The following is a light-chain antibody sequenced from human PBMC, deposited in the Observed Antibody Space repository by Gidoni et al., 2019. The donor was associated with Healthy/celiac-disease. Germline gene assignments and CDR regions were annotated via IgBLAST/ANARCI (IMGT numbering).Light chain of an antibody. CDR3: QSADSRGTYMV. Sequence: SYELTQPPSLSVSPGQTARITCPGDALPKQYAYWYQQKPGQAPVLVIYKDSERPSGIPERFSGSSSGTTVTLTIIGVQAEDEADYYCQSADSRGTYMVFGGGTKLTVL. CDR1: ALPKQY. J-gene: IGLJ2*01. V-gene: IGLV3-25*03. CDR2: KDS.